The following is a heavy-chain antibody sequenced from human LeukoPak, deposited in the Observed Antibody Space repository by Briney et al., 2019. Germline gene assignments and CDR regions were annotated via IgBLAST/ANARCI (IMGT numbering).Heavy chain of an antibody. J-gene: IGHJ6*02. CDR2: INPNSGGT. CDR1: GYTFTGYY. D-gene: IGHD1-1*01. V-gene: IGHV1-2*04. CDR3: ARTAGTRYYYGMDV. Sequence: ASVKVSCKASGYTFTGYYMHWVRQAPGQGLEWMGWINPNSGGTNYAQKFQGWVTMTRDTSISTAYMEPSRLRSDDTAVYYCARTAGTRYYYGMDVWGQGTTVTVSS.